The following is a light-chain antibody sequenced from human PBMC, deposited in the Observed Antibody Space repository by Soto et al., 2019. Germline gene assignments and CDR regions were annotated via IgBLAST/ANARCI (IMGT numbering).Light chain of an antibody. J-gene: IGKJ1*01. CDR2: KAS. V-gene: IGKV1-5*03. Sequence: IQMTQSPSTLSASVGDRVTITCRASQSISSWLAWYQQKPGKAPKLLIYKASSLESGVPSRFSGSGSGTEFTLTISSLQPDDFATYYCQQYQIDWTFGQGTKVDIK. CDR1: QSISSW. CDR3: QQYQIDWT.